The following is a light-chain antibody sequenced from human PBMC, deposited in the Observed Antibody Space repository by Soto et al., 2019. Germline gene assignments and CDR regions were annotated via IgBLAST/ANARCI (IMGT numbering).Light chain of an antibody. CDR2: GSS. Sequence: EIVLTQSPCTLSVSPGERVTLSCRASQDVISSYLAWYQQRRGQAPRLLIYGSSSRATGIPDRFSGSGSGTDFTLTISRLEPEDFAVYYCQQYGSSPITFGQGTRLEI. CDR1: QDVISSY. V-gene: IGKV3-20*01. CDR3: QQYGSSPIT. J-gene: IGKJ5*01.